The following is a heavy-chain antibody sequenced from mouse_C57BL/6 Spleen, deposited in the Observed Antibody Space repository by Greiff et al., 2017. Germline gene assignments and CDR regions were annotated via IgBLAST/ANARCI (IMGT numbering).Heavy chain of an antibody. CDR1: GFNIKDDY. D-gene: IGHD1-1*01. CDR2: IDPENGDT. Sequence: DVKLQESGAELVRPGASVKLSCTASGFNIKDDYMHWVKQRPEQGLEWIGWIDPENGDTEYASKFQGKATITADTSSNTAYLQLSSLTSEDTAVYYCTTHYYGSSYYFDYWGQGTTLTVSS. CDR3: TTHYYGSSYYFDY. J-gene: IGHJ2*01. V-gene: IGHV14-4*01.